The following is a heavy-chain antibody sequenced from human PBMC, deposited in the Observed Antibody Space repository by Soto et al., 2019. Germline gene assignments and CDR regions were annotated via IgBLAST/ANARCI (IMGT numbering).Heavy chain of an antibody. J-gene: IGHJ4*02. Sequence: SETLSLTCTVSGGSFSSFYWSWIRQPPGKGLEWIGYVYYSGTTNYNPSLKGRVSISVDTSKNQFSLKLTSVTAADTAVYYCATYDSGGKFDFWGLGTLVTVSS. V-gene: IGHV4-59*01. D-gene: IGHD3-22*01. CDR1: GGSFSSFY. CDR2: VYYSGTT. CDR3: ATYDSGGKFDF.